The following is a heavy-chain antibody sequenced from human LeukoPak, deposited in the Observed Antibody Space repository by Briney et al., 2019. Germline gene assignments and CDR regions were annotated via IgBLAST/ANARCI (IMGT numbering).Heavy chain of an antibody. D-gene: IGHD6-19*01. CDR2: ISAYNGNT. J-gene: IGHJ4*02. V-gene: IGHV1-18*01. CDR1: GYTFTSYG. Sequence: ASVKVSCKASGYTFTSYGISWVRQAPGQGLEWMGWISAYNGNTNYAQKLQGRVTMTTDTSTSTAYMELRSLRSDDTAVYYCARDRATSGWYQTDYWGQGTLVTVSS. CDR3: ARDRATSGWYQTDY.